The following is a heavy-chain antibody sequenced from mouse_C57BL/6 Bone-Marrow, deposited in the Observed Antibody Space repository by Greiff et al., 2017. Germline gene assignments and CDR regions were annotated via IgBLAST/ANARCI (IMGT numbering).Heavy chain of an antibody. CDR3: ARQGTGTDY. Sequence: EVKLMESGGDLVKPGGSLKLSCAASGFTFSSYGMSWVRQTPDKRLEWVATISSGGSYTYYKDSVKGRVTISRDNAKNTLYLQMSSLKSEDTAMYYCARQGTGTDYWGQGTTLTVSS. V-gene: IGHV5-6*01. CDR2: ISSGGSYT. J-gene: IGHJ2*01. CDR1: GFTFSSYG. D-gene: IGHD4-1*01.